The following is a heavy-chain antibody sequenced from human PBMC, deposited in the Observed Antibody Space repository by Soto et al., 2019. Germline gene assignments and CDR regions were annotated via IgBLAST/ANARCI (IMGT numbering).Heavy chain of an antibody. CDR1: GVTFSSYG. J-gene: IGHJ4*02. CDR2: ISYDGSNK. CDR3: AKDGLRFLEWLSYFDY. Sequence: LRLSRAASGVTFSSYGMHWVRQAPGKGLEWVAVISYDGSNKYYVDSVKGRFTISRDNSKNTLYLQMNSLRAEDTAVYYCAKDGLRFLEWLSYFDYWGQGTLVTVSS. D-gene: IGHD3-3*01. V-gene: IGHV3-30*18.